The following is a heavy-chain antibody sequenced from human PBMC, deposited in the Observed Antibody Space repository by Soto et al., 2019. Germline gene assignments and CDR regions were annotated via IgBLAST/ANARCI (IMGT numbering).Heavy chain of an antibody. Sequence: QVQLQESGPGLVKPSETLSLTCTVSGGSISSYYWSWIRQPPGKGLEWIGYIYYSGSTNYNPSLKSRVTISVDTSKNQFSLKLSSVTAADTAVYYCARRWDGYNYGYFDLWGRGTLVTVSS. V-gene: IGHV4-59*08. CDR3: ARRWDGYNYGYFDL. CDR2: IYYSGST. J-gene: IGHJ2*01. CDR1: GGSISSYY. D-gene: IGHD5-12*01.